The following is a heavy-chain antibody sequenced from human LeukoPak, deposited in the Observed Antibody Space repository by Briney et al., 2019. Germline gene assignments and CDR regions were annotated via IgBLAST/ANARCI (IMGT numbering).Heavy chain of an antibody. CDR1: GFTVSSDY. Sequence: GGSLRLSCAASGFTVSSDYITWVRQAPGKGLEWVSIIAIDNDTYYADTVKGRFTISRDNSKNTVYLQMNSLRVEDTAIYYCARDPLCGGGRCYQAWGQGTLVTVSA. CDR2: IAIDNDT. J-gene: IGHJ5*02. D-gene: IGHD2-15*01. V-gene: IGHV3-66*01. CDR3: ARDPLCGGGRCYQA.